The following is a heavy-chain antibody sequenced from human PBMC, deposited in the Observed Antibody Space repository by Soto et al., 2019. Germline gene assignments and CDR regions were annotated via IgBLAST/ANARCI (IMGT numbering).Heavy chain of an antibody. Sequence: EVQLVESGGGLIQPGGSLRLSCAASGFTVSSNFMSWVRQAPGKGLEWVSLLYTGGSTDYTASVKGRFTISRDNSKNMLYFKMNSLGAEDTAVYRCARDPDGSGPKFWGQGTMVIVSS. CDR2: LYTGGST. J-gene: IGHJ3*01. CDR1: GFTVSSNF. CDR3: ARDPDGSGPKF. V-gene: IGHV3-53*01. D-gene: IGHD3-10*01.